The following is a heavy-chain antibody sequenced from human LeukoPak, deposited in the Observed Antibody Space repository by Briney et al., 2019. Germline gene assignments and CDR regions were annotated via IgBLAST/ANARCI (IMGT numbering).Heavy chain of an antibody. CDR3: ARVFYSSSSRYFFDS. CDR2: IYYSGSA. V-gene: IGHV4-59*02. Sequence: SETLSLTCTVSGGSVSVYYWSWIRQPPGKGLEWIGYIYYSGSANYNPSLKSRVTISVDTSENQFSLKLSSVTAADTAVYYCARVFYSSSSRYFFDSWGQGTLVTVSS. D-gene: IGHD6-6*01. J-gene: IGHJ4*02. CDR1: GGSVSVYY.